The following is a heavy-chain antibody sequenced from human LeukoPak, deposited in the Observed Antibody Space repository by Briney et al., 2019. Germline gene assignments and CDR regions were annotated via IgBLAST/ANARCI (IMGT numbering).Heavy chain of an antibody. CDR2: IYNSGST. CDR3: AEALRFPPPGFDF. V-gene: IGHV4-4*07. Sequence: SSETLSLTCTVSGGSISSYYWSWLRQPAGEGLEWIGRIYNSGSTNYNPSLKSRVTVSVDTSKNQFSLKLSSVTAADTAVYYCAEALRFPPPGFDFWGQGTLVTVSS. J-gene: IGHJ4*02. CDR1: GGSISSYY. D-gene: IGHD3-16*01.